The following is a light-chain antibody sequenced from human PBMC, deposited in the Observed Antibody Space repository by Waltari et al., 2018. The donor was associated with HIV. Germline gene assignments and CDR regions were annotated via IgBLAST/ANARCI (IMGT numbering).Light chain of an antibody. CDR3: QSYDGSLGGYV. V-gene: IGLV1-40*01. J-gene: IGLJ1*01. CDR2: GHT. CDR1: ISNIGAGYD. Sequence: SVLTQPPSVSGAPGQRVTISCTGTISNIGAGYDVHWYQPLPGTAPNLPIYGHTNLPSGVPDRFSGSKSGTSASLAITGLQAEDEADYYCQSYDGSLGGYVFGTGTAVTVL.